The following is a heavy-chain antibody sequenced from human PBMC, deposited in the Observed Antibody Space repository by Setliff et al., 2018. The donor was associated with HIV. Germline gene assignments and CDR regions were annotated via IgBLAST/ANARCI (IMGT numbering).Heavy chain of an antibody. D-gene: IGHD5-12*01. Sequence: PSETLSLTCTVSGGSFSDYYWTWIRQPPNEGLEWIGEINDRGNTNYMPSLRSRVTISVDTSKTQFSLKLNSVTAADSAIYYCARGRHIEATLPLDHWGQVTLVTVAS. CDR1: GGSFSDYY. CDR2: INDRGNT. CDR3: ARGRHIEATLPLDH. J-gene: IGHJ4*02. V-gene: IGHV4-34*01.